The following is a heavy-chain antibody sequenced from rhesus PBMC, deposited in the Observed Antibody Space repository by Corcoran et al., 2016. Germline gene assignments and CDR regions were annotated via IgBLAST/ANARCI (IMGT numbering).Heavy chain of an antibody. CDR1: GGSIRSGYD. CDR3: ARDRGQGGRFDY. CDR2: IGVSSCSP. Sequence: QVQLQESGPGVVKPPETLSLTCAVSGGSIRSGYDGSGIRNRPGKGLGRIGCIGVSSCSPTSNPSLKSRVTISTDPSKNQFSLKLSSVPAADTAVYYCARDRGQGGRFDYWGQGVLVTVSS. V-gene: IGHV4-127*01. J-gene: IGHJ4*01. D-gene: IGHD1-44*01.